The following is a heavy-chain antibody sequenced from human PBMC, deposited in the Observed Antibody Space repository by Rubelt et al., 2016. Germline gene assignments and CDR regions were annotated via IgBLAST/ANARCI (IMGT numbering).Heavy chain of an antibody. D-gene: IGHD5-18*01. CDR2: ISSSSSYI. Sequence: SMNWVRQAPGKGLEWVSSISSSSSYIYYADSVKGRFTISRDNAKNSLYLQMNSLRAEDTAVYYCAKDQGYGYTGWFDPWGQGTLVTVSS. CDR1: S. CDR3: AKDQGYGYTGWFDP. V-gene: IGHV3-21*04. J-gene: IGHJ5*02.